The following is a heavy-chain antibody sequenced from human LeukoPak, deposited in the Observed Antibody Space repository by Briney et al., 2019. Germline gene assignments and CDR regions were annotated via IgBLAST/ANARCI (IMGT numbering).Heavy chain of an antibody. CDR1: GFTFSSFG. Sequence: GGSLRLSCATSGFTFSSFGIHWVRQAPGKGLEWVSFIRFDGSDKYYADSVKGRFTISRDDSKKTLYLQMNSLRTEDTAVYYCVKYVGYYGFWSGLDYWGQGTLVTVSS. CDR3: VKYVGYYGFWSGLDY. D-gene: IGHD3-3*01. CDR2: IRFDGSDK. J-gene: IGHJ4*02. V-gene: IGHV3-30*02.